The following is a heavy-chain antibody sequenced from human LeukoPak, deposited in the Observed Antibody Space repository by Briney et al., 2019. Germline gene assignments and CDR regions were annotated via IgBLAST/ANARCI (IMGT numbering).Heavy chain of an antibody. CDR3: ARVGAKHRGIDY. D-gene: IGHD3-3*01. Sequence: PGGSLRLSCAASGFTFSTYGMNWVRQAPGKGLEWVSSISSSSSYIYYADSVKGRFTISRDNAKNSLYLQMNSLRAEDTAVYYCARVGAKHRGIDYWGQGTLVTVSS. CDR1: GFTFSTYG. CDR2: ISSSSSYI. V-gene: IGHV3-21*01. J-gene: IGHJ4*02.